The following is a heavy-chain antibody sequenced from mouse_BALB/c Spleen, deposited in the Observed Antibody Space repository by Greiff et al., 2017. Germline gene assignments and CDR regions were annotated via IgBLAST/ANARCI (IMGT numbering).Heavy chain of an antibody. CDR1: GFTFSSYG. CDR3: ARDYFNYGNFDY. Sequence: EVKLVESGGGLVQPGGSLKLSCAASGFTFSSYGMPWVRQTPDKRLELVAIINSYGGSTYYPDSVKGRFTISRDNAKNTLYLQLSSLKSEDTAMYCCARDYFNYGNFDYWGQGTTLTVSS. V-gene: IGHV5-6-3*01. D-gene: IGHD2-1*01. J-gene: IGHJ2*01. CDR2: INSYGGST.